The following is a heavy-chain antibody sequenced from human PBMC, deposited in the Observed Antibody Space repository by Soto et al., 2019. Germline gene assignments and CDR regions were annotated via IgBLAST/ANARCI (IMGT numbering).Heavy chain of an antibody. J-gene: IGHJ4*02. V-gene: IGHV3-53*01. CDR1: GFSVSSYY. CDR3: ARGRSDWYPLDY. D-gene: IGHD6-19*01. CDR2: IHSGGSA. Sequence: PGGSLRLSCSASGFSVSSYYMNWVRQAPGKGLEWVSVIHSGGSAYYAESVKGRFTISRDSSKNTLYLQMNSLRAEDTAVYYCARGRSDWYPLDYWGQGALVTVSS.